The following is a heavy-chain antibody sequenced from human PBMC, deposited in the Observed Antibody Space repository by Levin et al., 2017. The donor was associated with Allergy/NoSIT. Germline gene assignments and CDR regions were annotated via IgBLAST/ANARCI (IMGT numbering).Heavy chain of an antibody. V-gene: IGHV3-48*03. D-gene: IGHD3-10*01. Sequence: PGGSLRLSCAASGFTFSSYEMNWVRQAPGKGLEWVSYISSSGSTIYYADSVKGRFTISRDNAKNSLYLQMNSLRAEDTAVYYCARDHWYGSGSFDAFDIWGQGTMVTVSS. CDR1: GFTFSSYE. J-gene: IGHJ3*02. CDR3: ARDHWYGSGSFDAFDI. CDR2: ISSSGSTI.